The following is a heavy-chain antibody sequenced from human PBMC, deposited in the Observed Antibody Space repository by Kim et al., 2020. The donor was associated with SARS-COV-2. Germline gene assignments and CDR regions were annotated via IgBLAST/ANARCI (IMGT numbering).Heavy chain of an antibody. J-gene: IGHJ6*02. CDR3: ARDRQWLVRYYYYGMDV. V-gene: IGHV3-11*06. Sequence: VKGRFTISRDNAKNSLYLQMNSLRAEDTAVYYCARDRQWLVRYYYYGMDVWGRGTTVTVSS. D-gene: IGHD6-19*01.